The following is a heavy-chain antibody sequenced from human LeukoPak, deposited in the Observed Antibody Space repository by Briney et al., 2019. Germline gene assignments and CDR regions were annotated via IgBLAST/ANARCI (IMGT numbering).Heavy chain of an antibody. J-gene: IGHJ4*02. Sequence: GGSLRLSCAASGFTFSSYAMSWVRQAPGKRLEWVSAISGSGGSTYYADSVKGRFTISRDNSKNTLYLQMNSLRAEDTAVYYCAKGREWLVQYYFDYWGQGTLVTVSS. CDR1: GFTFSSYA. V-gene: IGHV3-23*01. CDR2: ISGSGGST. CDR3: AKGREWLVQYYFDY. D-gene: IGHD6-19*01.